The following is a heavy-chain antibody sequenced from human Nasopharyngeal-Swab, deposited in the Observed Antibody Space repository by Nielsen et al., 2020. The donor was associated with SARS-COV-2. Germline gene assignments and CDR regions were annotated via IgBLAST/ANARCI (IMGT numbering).Heavy chain of an antibody. CDR3: AKVVFSDYVWGSYRYPFDY. V-gene: IGHV3-23*01. J-gene: IGHJ4*02. CDR2: ISGSGGST. CDR1: GFTFSSYA. Sequence: GGSLRLSCAASGFTFSSYAMSWVRHAPGKGLEWVSAISGSGGSTYYADSVKGRITISRDNSKNTLYLQMNSPRAEDTAVYYCAKVVFSDYVWGSYRYPFDYWGQGTLVTVSS. D-gene: IGHD3-16*02.